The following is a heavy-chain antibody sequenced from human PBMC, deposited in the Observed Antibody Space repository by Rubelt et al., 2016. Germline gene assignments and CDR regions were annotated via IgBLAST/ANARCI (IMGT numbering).Heavy chain of an antibody. V-gene: IGHV4-34*01. Sequence: QVQLQQWGAGLLKPSETLSLTCAVYGGSFSGYYWRWIRQPPGKGLEWIGEINHSGSTQYNPSPRIRRPICVAPSTTQFSLKLSSVTAAGTAVYYCARPIAARRYSFRGYGMDVWGQGTTVTVSS. CDR3: ARPIAARRYSFRGYGMDV. CDR2: INHSGST. D-gene: IGHD6-6*01. CDR1: GGSFSGYY. J-gene: IGHJ6*02.